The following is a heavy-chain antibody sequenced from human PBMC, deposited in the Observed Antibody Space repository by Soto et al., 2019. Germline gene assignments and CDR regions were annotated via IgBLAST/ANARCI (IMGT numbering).Heavy chain of an antibody. J-gene: IGHJ4*02. D-gene: IGHD1-1*01. CDR3: VRDNNWSLDY. CDR1: GFTFSKHW. CDR2: IKTDGSFT. V-gene: IGHV3-74*01. Sequence: GGSLRLSCAASGFTFSKHWMHWVRQAPGKGLVWVSHIKTDGSFTRDADSLKGRFTISRDNARNTLYLQMNGRRAEDTAIYYCVRDNNWSLDYWGQGTLVTVSS.